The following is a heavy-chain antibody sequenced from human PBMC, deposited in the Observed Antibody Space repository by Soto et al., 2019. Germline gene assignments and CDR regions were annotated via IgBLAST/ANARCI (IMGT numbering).Heavy chain of an antibody. CDR1: GFPFSTYG. CDR3: AKDFMITFGGAFDY. Sequence: GGSLRLSCAASGFPFSTYGMHWVRQAPGKGLEWVAVISHDGSNKNYADSVKGRFTISRDNSKNTLYLQMNSLRAEDTALYYCAKDFMITFGGAFDYWGQGSLVTVSS. CDR2: ISHDGSNK. V-gene: IGHV3-30*18. J-gene: IGHJ4*02. D-gene: IGHD3-16*01.